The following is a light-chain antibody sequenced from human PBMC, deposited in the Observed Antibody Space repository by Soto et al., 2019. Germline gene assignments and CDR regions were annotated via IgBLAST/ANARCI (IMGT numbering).Light chain of an antibody. J-gene: IGLJ3*02. Sequence: QSALTQPASVSGSPGQSITISCTGTSSDIGGYEHVSWYQQHPGKVPKLMIYDVSNRPSGVSNRFSGSKSGNTASLTISGLQAEDEADYYCCSYTSRSTWVFGGGTKVTVL. CDR3: CSYTSRSTWV. CDR1: SSDIGGYEH. CDR2: DVS. V-gene: IGLV2-14*01.